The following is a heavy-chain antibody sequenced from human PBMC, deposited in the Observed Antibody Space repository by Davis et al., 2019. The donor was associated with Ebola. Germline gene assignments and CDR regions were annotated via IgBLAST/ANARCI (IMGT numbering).Heavy chain of an antibody. CDR2: ISGSGGST. CDR3: ARDKMDSSGWYWYYGMDV. V-gene: IGHV3-23*01. J-gene: IGHJ6*02. D-gene: IGHD6-19*01. CDR1: GFTFSDYY. Sequence: GESLKISCAASGFTFSDYYMSWIRQAPGKGLEWVSAISGSGGSTYYADSVKGRFTISRDNSKNTLYLQMNSLRAEDTAVYYCARDKMDSSGWYWYYGMDVWGQGTTVTVSS.